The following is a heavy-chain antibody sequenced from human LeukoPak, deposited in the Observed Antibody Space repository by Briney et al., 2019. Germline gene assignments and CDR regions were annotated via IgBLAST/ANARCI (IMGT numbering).Heavy chain of an antibody. V-gene: IGHV3-30-3*01. Sequence: PGGSLRLSCAASGFTFSSYAMHWVRQAPGKGLEWVAVISYDGSNKYYADSVKGRFTISRDNSKNTLYLQMNSLRAEDTAVYYCARGNFDWLPGLDYWGQGTLVTVSS. CDR2: ISYDGSNK. J-gene: IGHJ4*02. D-gene: IGHD3-9*01. CDR3: ARGNFDWLPGLDY. CDR1: GFTFSSYA.